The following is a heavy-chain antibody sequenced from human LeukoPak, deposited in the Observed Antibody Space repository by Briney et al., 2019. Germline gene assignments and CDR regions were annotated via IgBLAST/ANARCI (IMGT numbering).Heavy chain of an antibody. CDR2: IIPILGIA. J-gene: IGHJ6*03. CDR1: GGTFSSYT. D-gene: IGHD6-6*01. Sequence: ASVKVSCKASGGTFSSYTISWVRQAPGQGREWMGRIIPILGIANYAQKFQGRVTITADKSTSTDYMELSSLRSEDTAVYYCARFIASSSSGFYYMDVWGKGTTVTVSS. CDR3: ARFIASSSSGFYYMDV. V-gene: IGHV1-69*02.